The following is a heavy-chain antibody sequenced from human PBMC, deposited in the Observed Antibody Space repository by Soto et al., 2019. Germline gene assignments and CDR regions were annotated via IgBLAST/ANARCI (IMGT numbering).Heavy chain of an antibody. CDR3: AKDKRLLGVSMIDY. CDR1: GFTFSNGW. D-gene: IGHD3-10*01. V-gene: IGHV3-23*01. Sequence: PGGSLRLSCEGSGFTFSNGWMSWVRQAPGKGLEWVSAISGSGGSTYYADSVKGRFTISRDNSKNTLYLQMNSLRAEDTAVYYCAKDKRLLGVSMIDYWGQGTLVTVSS. J-gene: IGHJ4*02. CDR2: ISGSGGST.